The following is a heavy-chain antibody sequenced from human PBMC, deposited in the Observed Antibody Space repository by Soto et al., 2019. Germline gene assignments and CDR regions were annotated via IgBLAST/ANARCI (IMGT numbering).Heavy chain of an antibody. CDR3: ARAVCTDAYCYSWPFNYGVDV. J-gene: IGHJ6*02. V-gene: IGHV3-33*08. Sequence: GGSLRLSCTTSGFTFNTYGMHWVRQAPGKGLEWVAIIWYDGSNKYYADSVKGRFTISRDNSKNTLYLQMNSLRAEDTALYYCARAVCTDAYCYSWPFNYGVDVWGQGTTVTVSS. D-gene: IGHD2-15*01. CDR2: IWYDGSNK. CDR1: GFTFNTYG.